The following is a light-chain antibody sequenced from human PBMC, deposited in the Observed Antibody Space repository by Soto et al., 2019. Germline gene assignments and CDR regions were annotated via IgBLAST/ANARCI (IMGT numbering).Light chain of an antibody. Sequence: DVVMTQSPLSLSVTLGQSASISCRSSQSLVFSDRNTYLNWFHQRPGQSPRRLIYKVSNRDSGDPDRFSGSGSGTDFTLKISRVEADDVGVYYCMHETHWPFTFGPGTKVDIK. V-gene: IGKV2-30*01. CDR2: KVS. J-gene: IGKJ3*01. CDR3: MHETHWPFT. CDR1: QSLVFSDRNTY.